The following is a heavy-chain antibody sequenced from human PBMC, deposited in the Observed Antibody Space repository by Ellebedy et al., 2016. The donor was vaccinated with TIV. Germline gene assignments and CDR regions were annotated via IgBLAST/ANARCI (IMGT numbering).Heavy chain of an antibody. CDR1: GYTFTNYD. CDR2: LSSYNGNT. D-gene: IGHD3-16*01. CDR3: ARIGGGVSGTSFDV. J-gene: IGHJ3*01. Sequence: AASVKVSCKASGYTFTNYDIDWVRQAPGRGLEWMGWLSSYNGNTKYAPKFQGRVTMTTDTSTSTTYMELRGLRSDDTALYYWARIGGGVSGTSFDVWGQGTIVTVSS. V-gene: IGHV1-18*01.